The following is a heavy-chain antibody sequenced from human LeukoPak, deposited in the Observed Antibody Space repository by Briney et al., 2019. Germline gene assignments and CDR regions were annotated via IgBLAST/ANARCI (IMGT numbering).Heavy chain of an antibody. J-gene: IGHJ4*02. Sequence: GGSLRLSCAASGFTFSTYWMHWVRQAPGKGLVWVSQINSDGSGTSYTDSVKGRFTISRDNAKNTLYLQMNSLEAEDTAVYYCARDNYGFLDYWGQGTLVTVSS. V-gene: IGHV3-74*01. CDR1: GFTFSTYW. CDR2: INSDGSGT. D-gene: IGHD3-10*01. CDR3: ARDNYGFLDY.